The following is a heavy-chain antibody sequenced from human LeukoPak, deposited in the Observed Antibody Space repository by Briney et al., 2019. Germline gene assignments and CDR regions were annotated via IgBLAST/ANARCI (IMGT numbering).Heavy chain of an antibody. Sequence: SGPTLVNPTQTLTLTCTFSGFSLSTSGVGVGWIRQPPGKALEWLAPIYWDDDKRYSPSPKSRLTITKDTSKNQVVLTMTNMDPVDTATYYCAHRRTYYYGSGRYYFDYWGQGTLVTVSS. CDR1: GFSLSTSGVG. D-gene: IGHD3-10*01. CDR3: AHRRTYYYGSGRYYFDY. V-gene: IGHV2-5*02. J-gene: IGHJ4*02. CDR2: IYWDDDK.